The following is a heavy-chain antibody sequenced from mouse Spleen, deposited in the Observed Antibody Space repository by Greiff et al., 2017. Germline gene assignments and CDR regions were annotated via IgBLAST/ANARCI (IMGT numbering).Heavy chain of an antibody. J-gene: IGHJ3*01. V-gene: IGHV1-85*01. Sequence: QVQLQQSGPELVKPGASVKLSCKASGYTFTSYDINWVKQRPGQGLEWIGWIYPRDGSTKYNEKFKGKATLTVDTSSSTAYMELHSLTSEDSAVYFCARGGNYYGSRSFAYWGQGTLVTVSA. CDR1: GYTFTSYD. D-gene: IGHD1-1*01. CDR2: IYPRDGST. CDR3: ARGGNYYGSRSFAY.